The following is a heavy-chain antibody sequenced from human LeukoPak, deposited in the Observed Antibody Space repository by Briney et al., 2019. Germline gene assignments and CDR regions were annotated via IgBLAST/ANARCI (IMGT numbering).Heavy chain of an antibody. CDR1: GFTFISYA. Sequence: GGSLRLSCAASGFTFISYAMHWVRQAPGKGLEWVAVISYDGSNKYYADSVKGRFTISRDNSKSTLYLQMNSLRAEDTAVYYCARAPSVPAAILTYYYYYIDVWGKGTTVTVSS. V-gene: IGHV3-30*01. J-gene: IGHJ6*03. CDR3: ARAPSVPAAILTYYYYYIDV. CDR2: ISYDGSNK. D-gene: IGHD2-2*02.